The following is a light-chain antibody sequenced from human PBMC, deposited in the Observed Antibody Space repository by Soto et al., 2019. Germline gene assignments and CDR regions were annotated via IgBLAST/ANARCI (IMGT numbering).Light chain of an antibody. CDR2: GAS. J-gene: IGKJ5*01. CDR1: QSVSSSY. CDR3: QQYNNWPPIT. V-gene: IGKV3D-15*01. Sequence: EIVLTQSPATLSSLPGDRVTLSCRASQSVSSSYLAWYQQKPGQAPRLLIYGASSRATGIPDRFSGSGSGTEFTLTISSLQSEDFAIYYCQQYNNWPPITFGQGTRLEIK.